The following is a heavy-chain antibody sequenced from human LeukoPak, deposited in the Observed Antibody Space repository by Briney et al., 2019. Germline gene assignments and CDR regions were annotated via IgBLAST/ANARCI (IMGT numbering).Heavy chain of an antibody. D-gene: IGHD2/OR15-2a*01. Sequence: ASVKVSCKASGYTFTSYDINWVRQATGQGLEWMGWMNPNSGNTGYAQKFQGRVTITRNTSISTAYMELSSLRSEDTAVYYCARAFHFRAAFDPWGQGTLVTVSS. J-gene: IGHJ5*02. V-gene: IGHV1-8*03. CDR2: MNPNSGNT. CDR3: ARAFHFRAAFDP. CDR1: GYTFTSYD.